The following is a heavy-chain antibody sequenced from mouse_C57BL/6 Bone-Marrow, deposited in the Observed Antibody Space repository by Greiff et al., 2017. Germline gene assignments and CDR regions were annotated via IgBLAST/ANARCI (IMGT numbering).Heavy chain of an antibody. CDR3: ARDYYGSSLDY. D-gene: IGHD1-1*01. J-gene: IGHJ2*01. Sequence: QVQLQQSGTELVKPGASVKLSCKASGYTFTSSWMNWVKQRPGQGLEWIGTINPSNGGTNYNAKFKSKDTLTADKSSSPAYMQLSSLTAEDSAVYYCARDYYGSSLDYWGQGTTLTVSS. CDR2: INPSNGGT. V-gene: IGHV1-53*01. CDR1: GYTFTSSW.